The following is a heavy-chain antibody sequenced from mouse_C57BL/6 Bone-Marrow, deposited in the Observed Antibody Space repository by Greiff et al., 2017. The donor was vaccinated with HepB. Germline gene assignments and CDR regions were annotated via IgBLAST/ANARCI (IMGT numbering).Heavy chain of an antibody. V-gene: IGHV1-82*01. J-gene: IGHJ2*01. D-gene: IGHD1-1*01. CDR1: GYAFSSSW. CDR2: IYPGDGDT. Sequence: QVQLQQSGPELVKPGASVKISCKASGYAFSSSWMNWVKQRPGKGLEWIGRIYPGDGDTNYNGKFKGKATLTADKSSSTAYMQLSSLTSEDSAVYFCARDLITTVVARFDYWGQGTTLTVSS. CDR3: ARDLITTVVARFDY.